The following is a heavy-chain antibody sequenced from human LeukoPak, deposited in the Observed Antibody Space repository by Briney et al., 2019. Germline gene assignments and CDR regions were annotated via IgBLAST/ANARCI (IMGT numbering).Heavy chain of an antibody. V-gene: IGHV4-39*01. CDR1: GGSISSSTYF. J-gene: IGHJ5*02. CDR2: FYFSGST. D-gene: IGHD3-3*01. CDR3: ATGWSGYYWTT. Sequence: SETLSLTCTVSGGSISSSTYFWGWIRQPPGKGLEWIGSFYFSGSTYYNPSLKSRVTISVDTSKNQFSLKLNSVTAADTAVYYCATGWSGYYWTTWGQGTLVAVSS.